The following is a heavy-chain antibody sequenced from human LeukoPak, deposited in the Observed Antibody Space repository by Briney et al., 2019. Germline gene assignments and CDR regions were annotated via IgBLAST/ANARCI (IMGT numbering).Heavy chain of an antibody. D-gene: IGHD3-22*01. V-gene: IGHV4-59*08. CDR1: GGSISSYY. CDR2: IYYSGST. Sequence: SETLSLTCTVSGGSISSYYRSWIRQPPGKGLEWIGYIYYSGSTNYNPSLKSRVTISVDTSKNQFSLKLSSVTAADTAVYYCARMYHYDSSGYYYVPYFDYWGQGTLVTVSS. J-gene: IGHJ4*02. CDR3: ARMYHYDSSGYYYVPYFDY.